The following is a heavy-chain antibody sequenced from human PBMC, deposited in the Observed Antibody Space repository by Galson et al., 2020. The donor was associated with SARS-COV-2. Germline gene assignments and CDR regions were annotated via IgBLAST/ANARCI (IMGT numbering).Heavy chain of an antibody. V-gene: IGHV3-23*01. D-gene: IGHD4-17*01. CDR1: GFTFSRYA. CDR3: AKDRGNDYGDQLDF. CDR2: ISGGGGST. Sequence: GGSLRLSCAASGFTFSRYALAWVRQAPGKGLEWVSGISGGGGSTYYVDPVKGRFTISRDTSQNTVHLQMSSLRAEDTAVYYCAKDRGNDYGDQLDFWGQGTLVTVSS. J-gene: IGHJ4*02.